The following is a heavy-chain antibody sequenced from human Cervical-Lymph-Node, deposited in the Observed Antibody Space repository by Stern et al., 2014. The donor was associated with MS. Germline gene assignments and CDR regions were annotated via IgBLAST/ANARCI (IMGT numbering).Heavy chain of an antibody. D-gene: IGHD3-22*01. Sequence: EVHLVESGAEVKKPGESLKISCKTSGYSFSNFWIGWVRQKPGKGLEWMGIIYPEDSDTTYSPSFQGHVTISADESISPAYLQWRSLKASDTAMYYCVRRRDSDSYDTFDIWGQGTMLIVSS. CDR3: VRRRDSDSYDTFDI. V-gene: IGHV5-51*01. CDR1: GYSFSNFW. J-gene: IGHJ3*02. CDR2: IYPEDSDT.